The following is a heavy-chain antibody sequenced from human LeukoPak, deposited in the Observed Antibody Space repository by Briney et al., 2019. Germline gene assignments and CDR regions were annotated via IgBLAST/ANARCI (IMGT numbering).Heavy chain of an antibody. Sequence: GGSLRLSCAASGFTFSSCGMHWVRQAPGKGLEWVAVISYDGSNRYYADSVKGRFTISRDNSKNTLFLQMNSLRAEDSAVYYCARAPPYCSGGACYFDYWGQGTLVTVSS. J-gene: IGHJ4*02. CDR3: ARAPPYCSGGACYFDY. D-gene: IGHD2-15*01. V-gene: IGHV3-30*03. CDR2: ISYDGSNR. CDR1: GFTFSSCG.